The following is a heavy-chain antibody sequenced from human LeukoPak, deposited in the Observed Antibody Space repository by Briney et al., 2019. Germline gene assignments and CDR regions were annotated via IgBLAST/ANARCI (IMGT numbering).Heavy chain of an antibody. D-gene: IGHD6-13*01. CDR1: GVSVSTYC. CDR3: ARAASSWSFDC. Sequence: SETLSLTCTVSGVSVSTYCWTWIRQPPGKGLEWIGYFYYSGTTNSSPSLKSRVTMSVDTSKNQFSLRLTSVTASDTAVYYCARAASSWSFDCWGQGTLVTVSS. J-gene: IGHJ4*02. V-gene: IGHV4-59*02. CDR2: FYYSGTT.